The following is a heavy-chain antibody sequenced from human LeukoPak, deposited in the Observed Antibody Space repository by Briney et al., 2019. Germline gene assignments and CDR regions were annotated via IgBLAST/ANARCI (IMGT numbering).Heavy chain of an antibody. D-gene: IGHD3-10*01. CDR1: GFTFSTYG. J-gene: IGHJ3*02. Sequence: GGSLRLSCAASGFTFSTYGKHWVRQAPGKGLEWVAVIWYDGSNKYYADSVKGRFTISRDNSKNTLYLQMNSLRAEDTAVYYCARDTSGSYKAFDIWGQGTMVTVSS. V-gene: IGHV3-33*01. CDR3: ARDTSGSYKAFDI. CDR2: IWYDGSNK.